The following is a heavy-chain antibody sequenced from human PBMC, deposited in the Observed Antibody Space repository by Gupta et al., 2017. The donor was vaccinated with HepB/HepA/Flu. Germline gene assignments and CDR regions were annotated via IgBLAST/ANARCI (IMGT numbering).Heavy chain of an antibody. J-gene: IGHJ6*03. V-gene: IGHV3-23*01. D-gene: IGHD3-3*02. CDR2: IGTDMRP. CDR3: AKDLHFWSAMDV. Sequence: EVQLLESGGGLVQPGGSLRLSCAVSGFSIGGNAMRWVRQAPGKGLVWVLGIGTDMRPNYADSVGGRFTVSRDNSKNMVFLQMNSLRAEDTGVYYCAKDLHFWSAMDVWGKGTTVTVSS. CDR1: GFSIGGNA.